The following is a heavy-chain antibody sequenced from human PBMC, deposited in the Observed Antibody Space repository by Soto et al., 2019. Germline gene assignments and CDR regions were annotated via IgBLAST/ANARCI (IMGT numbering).Heavy chain of an antibody. V-gene: IGHV4-31*03. CDR3: ARDRIAAAGTPMGYYYYGMDV. CDR1: GGSISSGGYY. J-gene: IGHJ6*02. CDR2: IYYSGST. D-gene: IGHD6-13*01. Sequence: NPSETLSLTCTVSGGSISSGGYYWSWIRQHPGKGLEWIGYIYYSGSTYYNPSLKSRVTISVDTSKNQFSLKLGSVTAADTAVYYCARDRIAAAGTPMGYYYYGMDVWGQGTTVTVSS.